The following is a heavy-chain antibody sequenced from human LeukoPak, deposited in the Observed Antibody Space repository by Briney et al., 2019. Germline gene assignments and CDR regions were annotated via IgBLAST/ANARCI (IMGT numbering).Heavy chain of an antibody. CDR3: ARRWRTYYYGMDV. D-gene: IGHD4-23*01. CDR1: GFSFSSYW. V-gene: IGHV3-33*08. Sequence: GGSLRLSCVASGFSFSSYWMIWVRQAPGKGLEWVAVIWYDGSNKYYADSVKGRFTISRDNSKNTLDLQMNSLRAEDTAVYYCARRWRTYYYGMDVWGQGTTVTVSS. J-gene: IGHJ6*02. CDR2: IWYDGSNK.